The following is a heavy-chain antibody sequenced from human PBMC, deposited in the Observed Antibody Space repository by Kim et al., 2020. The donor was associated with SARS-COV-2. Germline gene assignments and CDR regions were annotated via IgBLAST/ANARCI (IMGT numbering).Heavy chain of an antibody. CDR1: GGSFSGYY. Sequence: SETLSLTCAVYGGSFSGYYWSWIRQPPGKGLEWIGEINHSGSTNYNPSLKSRVTISVDTSKNQFSLKLSSVTAADTAVYYCARGVKIWDYDYVWGSYRPYYFDYWGQGTLVTVSS. CDR2: INHSGST. J-gene: IGHJ4*02. CDR3: ARGVKIWDYDYVWGSYRPYYFDY. D-gene: IGHD3-16*02. V-gene: IGHV4-34*01.